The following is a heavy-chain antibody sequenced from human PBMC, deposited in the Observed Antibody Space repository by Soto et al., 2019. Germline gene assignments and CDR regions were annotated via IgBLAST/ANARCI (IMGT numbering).Heavy chain of an antibody. J-gene: IGHJ5*02. D-gene: IGHD3-3*01. V-gene: IGHV4-31*03. CDR1: GGSISSGGYY. Sequence: PSETLSLTCTVSGGSISSGGYYWSWIRQHPGKGLEWIGYIYYSGSTYYNPSLKSRVTISVDTSKNQFSLKLSSVTAADTAVYYCARVHFLEWLSMDWFDPWGQGTLVTVSS. CDR3: ARVHFLEWLSMDWFDP. CDR2: IYYSGST.